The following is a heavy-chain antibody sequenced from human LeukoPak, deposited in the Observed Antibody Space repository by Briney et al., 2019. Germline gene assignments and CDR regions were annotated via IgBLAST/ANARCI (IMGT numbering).Heavy chain of an antibody. CDR3: ASHGPRRGRHCSGGSCYSNYYYYMDV. CDR1: GGSFSGYY. V-gene: IGHV4-34*01. CDR2: INHSGST. Sequence: SETLSLTCAVYGGSFSGYYWSWIRQPPGKGLEWIGEINHSGSTNYNPSLKSRVTISVDTSKNQFSLKLSSVTAADTAVYYCASHGPRRGRHCSGGSCYSNYYYYMDVWGKGTTVTVSS. D-gene: IGHD2-15*01. J-gene: IGHJ6*03.